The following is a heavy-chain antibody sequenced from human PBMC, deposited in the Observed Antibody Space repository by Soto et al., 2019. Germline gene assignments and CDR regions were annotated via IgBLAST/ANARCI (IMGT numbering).Heavy chain of an antibody. J-gene: IGHJ4*02. D-gene: IGHD2-15*01. CDR3: AHVPSVDCSGGSCYSGY. V-gene: IGHV2-5*02. CDR1: GFSLSTSGVG. Sequence: QITLKESGPTLVKPTQTLTLTCTFSGFSLSTSGVGVGWIRQPPGKALEWLALIYLDDDKRYSPSLKSRLTITKDASKNQVVLTMTNMDPVDTATYYCAHVPSVDCSGGSCYSGYWGQGTLVTVSS. CDR2: IYLDDDK.